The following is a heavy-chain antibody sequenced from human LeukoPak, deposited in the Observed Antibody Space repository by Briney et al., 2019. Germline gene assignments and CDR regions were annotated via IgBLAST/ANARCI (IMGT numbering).Heavy chain of an antibody. CDR2: IYTSGST. V-gene: IGHV4-4*07. J-gene: IGHJ3*02. Sequence: PSETLSLTCTVSGGSISSYYWSWIRQPAGKGLEWIGRIYTSGSTNYNPSLKSRVTMSVDTSKNQFSLKLSSVTAADTAVYYCARDQDYYDSSGPSGAFDIWGQGTMVTVSS. CDR3: ARDQDYYDSSGPSGAFDI. CDR1: GGSISSYY. D-gene: IGHD3-22*01.